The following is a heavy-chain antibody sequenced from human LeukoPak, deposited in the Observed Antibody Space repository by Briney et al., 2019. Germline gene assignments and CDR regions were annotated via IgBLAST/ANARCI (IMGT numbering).Heavy chain of an antibody. J-gene: IGHJ4*02. D-gene: IGHD1-26*01. CDR1: GGSFSGYY. Sequence: PSETLSLTCAVYGGSFSGYYWSWIRQPPGKGLEWIGEINHSGSTNYNPSLKSRVTISVDTSKNQFSLKLSSVTAADMTVYYCARVGATTNAFDIWGQGTLVTVSS. CDR3: ARVGATTNAFDI. CDR2: INHSGST. V-gene: IGHV4-34*01.